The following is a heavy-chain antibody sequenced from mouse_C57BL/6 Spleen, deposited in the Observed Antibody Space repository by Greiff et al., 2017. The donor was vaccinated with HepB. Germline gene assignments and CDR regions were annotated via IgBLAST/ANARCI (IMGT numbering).Heavy chain of an antibody. Sequence: VQLQQSGAELVRPGASVTLSCKASGYTFTDYEMHWVKQTPVHGLEWIGAIEPETGGTAYNQKFKGKAILTADKSSSTAYMELRSLTSEDSAVYYCTRRYFDVWGTGTTVTVSS. V-gene: IGHV1-15*01. J-gene: IGHJ1*03. CDR2: IEPETGGT. CDR1: GYTFTDYE. CDR3: TRRYFDV.